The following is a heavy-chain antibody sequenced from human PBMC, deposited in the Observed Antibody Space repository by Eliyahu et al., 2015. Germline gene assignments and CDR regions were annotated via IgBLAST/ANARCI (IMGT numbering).Heavy chain of an antibody. CDR1: GYTFTGYY. V-gene: IGHV1-2*06. D-gene: IGHD3-10*01. CDR3: ARVPVWFGDGVYFDY. J-gene: IGHJ4*02. CDR2: INPNSGGT. Sequence: QVQLVQSGAEVKKPGASVKVSCKASGYTFTGYYMHWVRQAPGQGLEWMGRINPNSGGTNYAQKFQGRVTMTRDTSISTAYMELSRLRSDDTAVYYCARVPVWFGDGVYFDYWGQGTLVTVSS.